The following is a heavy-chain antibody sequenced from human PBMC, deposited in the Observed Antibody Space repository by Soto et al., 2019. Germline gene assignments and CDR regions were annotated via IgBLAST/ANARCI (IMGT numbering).Heavy chain of an antibody. CDR2: IYYSGST. D-gene: IGHD1-26*01. CDR3: AGTFRWGGTARHYYYGMDV. CDR1: GGSISSSSYY. V-gene: IGHV4-39*01. J-gene: IGHJ6*02. Sequence: SETLSLTCTVSGGSISSSSYYWGWIRQPPGKGLEWIGSIYYSGSTYYNPSLKSRVTISVDTSKNQFSLKLSSVTAADTAVYYCAGTFRWGGTARHYYYGMDVWGQGTKVTVSS.